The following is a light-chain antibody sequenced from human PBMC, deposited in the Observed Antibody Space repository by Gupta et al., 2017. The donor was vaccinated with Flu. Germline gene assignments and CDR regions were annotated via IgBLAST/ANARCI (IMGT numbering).Light chain of an antibody. J-gene: IGLJ3*02. V-gene: IGLV2-14*01. CDR2: EVS. CDR3: SSYTTSSTLGV. Sequence: SSDVGGYNYVSWYQQHPAKAPKLMIYEVSNRPSGVSNRFSGSKSGNTASLTISGLQAEDEANYYCSSYTTSSTLGVFGGGTKLTVL. CDR1: SSDVGGYNY.